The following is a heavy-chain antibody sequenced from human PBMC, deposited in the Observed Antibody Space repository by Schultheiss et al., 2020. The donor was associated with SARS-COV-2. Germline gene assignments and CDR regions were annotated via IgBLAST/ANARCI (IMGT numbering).Heavy chain of an antibody. D-gene: IGHD3-16*02. CDR3: ARDIDKYYFDY. V-gene: IGHV4-39*07. J-gene: IGHJ4*02. Sequence: SETLSLTCTVSGGSISSSSYYWGWIRQPPGKGLEWIGSIYYSGSTNYNPSLKSRVTISVDTSKNQFSLKLSSVTAADTAVYYCARDIDKYYFDYWGQGTLVTVSS. CDR2: IYYSGST. CDR1: GGSISSSSYY.